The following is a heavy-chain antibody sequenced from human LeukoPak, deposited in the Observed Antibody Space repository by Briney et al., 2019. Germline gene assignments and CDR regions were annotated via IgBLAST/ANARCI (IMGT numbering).Heavy chain of an antibody. Sequence: SETLSLTCTVSGGSISSSSYYWGWIRQPPGKGLEWIGSIYYSGSTYYNPSLKSRVTISVDTSKNQFSLKLSSVTAADTAVYYCARLFRYYDSSGYDYWGQGTLVTVSS. V-gene: IGHV4-39*07. J-gene: IGHJ4*02. D-gene: IGHD3-22*01. CDR1: GGSISSSSYY. CDR2: IYYSGST. CDR3: ARLFRYYDSSGYDY.